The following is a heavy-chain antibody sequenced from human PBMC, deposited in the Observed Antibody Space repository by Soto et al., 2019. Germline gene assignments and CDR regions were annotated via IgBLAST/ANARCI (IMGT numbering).Heavy chain of an antibody. CDR1: EFTFSTYA. J-gene: IGHJ4*02. CDR2: ISVSGDYT. CDR3: ATRHLSFCSGGTCNPFDF. V-gene: IGHV3-23*01. D-gene: IGHD2-15*01. Sequence: GGSLRLSCAASEFTFSTYAMNWVRQAPGKGLEWVSTISVSGDYTYYADSVKGRFTISRDNSKNTQYLQMNSLRADDTAMYYCATRHLSFCSGGTCNPFDFWGQGALVTVSS.